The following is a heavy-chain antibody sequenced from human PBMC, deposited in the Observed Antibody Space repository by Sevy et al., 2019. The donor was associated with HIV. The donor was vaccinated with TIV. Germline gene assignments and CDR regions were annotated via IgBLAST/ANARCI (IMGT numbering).Heavy chain of an antibody. CDR1: GFTFISNA. Sequence: GGSLRLSCGASGFTFISNAMSWVRQAPGKGLEWVSAISGRADRTYYADSVRGRFTISRDNSKNMLYLQIHSLRAEDTAIYYCAKESPYCSSTSCRFYYMDVWGKRTTVTVSS. J-gene: IGHJ6*03. CDR2: ISGRADRT. CDR3: AKESPYCSSTSCRFYYMDV. D-gene: IGHD2-2*01. V-gene: IGHV3-23*01.